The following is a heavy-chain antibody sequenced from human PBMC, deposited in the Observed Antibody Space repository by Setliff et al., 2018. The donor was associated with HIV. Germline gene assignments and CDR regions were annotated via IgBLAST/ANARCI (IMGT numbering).Heavy chain of an antibody. V-gene: IGHV3-21*01. CDR2: ISIGSGGAI. CDR3: ARDNLYYNLYDGSPVYGMDV. CDR1: GFTFRNYN. D-gene: IGHD3-3*01. J-gene: IGHJ6*02. Sequence: PGGSLRLSCAASGFTFRNYNFNWVRQAPGRGLEWVSSISIGSGGAIDYADSVQGRFTITRDNSKNSLYLQMNGLRDEDTGVYYCARDNLYYNLYDGSPVYGMDVWGQGTTVTVSS.